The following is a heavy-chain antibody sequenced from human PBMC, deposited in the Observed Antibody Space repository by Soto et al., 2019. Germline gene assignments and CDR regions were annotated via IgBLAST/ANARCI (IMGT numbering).Heavy chain of an antibody. V-gene: IGHV3-21*04. CDR1: GFTFSSYS. D-gene: IGHD3-10*01. CDR2: ISSSSSYI. J-gene: IGHJ4*02. CDR3: ARDLHYYGSGSYFHDY. Sequence: GGSLRLSCAASGFTFSSYSMNWVRQAPGKGLEWVSSISSSSSYIYCADSVKGRFTISRDNAKNSLYLQMNSLRAEDTAVYYCARDLHYYGSGSYFHDYWGQGTLVTVSS.